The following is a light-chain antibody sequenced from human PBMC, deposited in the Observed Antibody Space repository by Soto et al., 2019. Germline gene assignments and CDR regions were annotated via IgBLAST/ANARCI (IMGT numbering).Light chain of an antibody. CDR1: SSDVGGYSY. Sequence: QSALTQPRSVSGSPGQSVTIPCTGTSSDVGGYSYVSWYQQHPGKAPTLIIYVVTKRPSGVPDRFSGSKSGNTASLTISGLQAEDEADYYCCSFAGTYTYVFGTGTKLTVL. J-gene: IGLJ1*01. CDR3: CSFAGTYTYV. CDR2: VVT. V-gene: IGLV2-11*01.